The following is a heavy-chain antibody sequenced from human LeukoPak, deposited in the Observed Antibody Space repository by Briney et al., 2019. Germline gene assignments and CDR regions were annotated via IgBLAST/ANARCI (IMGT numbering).Heavy chain of an antibody. Sequence: GGSLRLSCAASAFTFNNYGMHWVRQAPGKGLEWVAVISYDGSYKYYTDSVKGRFTISRDNSKNTLYLEMNSLRAEDTAVYYCAKGRRKMVPFDYWGQGTLVTVSS. CDR3: AKGRRKMVPFDY. J-gene: IGHJ4*02. D-gene: IGHD2-8*01. CDR1: AFTFNNYG. V-gene: IGHV3-30*18. CDR2: ISYDGSYK.